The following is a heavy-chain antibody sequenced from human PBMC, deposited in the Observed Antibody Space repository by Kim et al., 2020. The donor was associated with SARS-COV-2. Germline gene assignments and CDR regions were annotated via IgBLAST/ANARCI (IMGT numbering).Heavy chain of an antibody. D-gene: IGHD6-13*01. V-gene: IGHV4-59*13. CDR1: GGSISSYY. J-gene: IGHJ4*02. CDR2: IYYSGST. Sequence: SETLSLTCTVSGGSISSYYWSWIRQPPGKGLEWIGYIYYSGSTNYNPSLKSRVTISVDTSKNQFSLKLSSVTAADTAVYYCARGDSSSCYGCFDYWGQGTLVTVSS. CDR3: ARGDSSSCYGCFDY.